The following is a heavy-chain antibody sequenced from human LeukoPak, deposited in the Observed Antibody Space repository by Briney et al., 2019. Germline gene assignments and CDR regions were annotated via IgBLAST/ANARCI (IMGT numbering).Heavy chain of an antibody. Sequence: GGSLRLSCAASGFTFSSYGMHWVRQAPGKGLEWVAVISYDGSNKYYADSVKGRFTISRDNSKNTLYLQMNSLRAEDTAVYYCAKEADSELYYYYGMDVWGQGTTVTVSS. J-gene: IGHJ6*02. V-gene: IGHV3-30*18. D-gene: IGHD2-15*01. CDR1: GFTFSSYG. CDR2: ISYDGSNK. CDR3: AKEADSELYYYYGMDV.